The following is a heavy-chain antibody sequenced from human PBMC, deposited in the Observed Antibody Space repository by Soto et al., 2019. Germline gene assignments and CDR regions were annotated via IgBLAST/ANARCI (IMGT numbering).Heavy chain of an antibody. Sequence: QVQLQQWGAGLLKPSETLSLTCAVYGGSFSGYYWSWIRQPPGKGLEWIGEINHSGSTNYNPSLKRRVTISVDTSKNHFSLKLSSVTAADTAVYYCARVLSYWGQGTLVTVSS. CDR2: INHSGST. CDR1: GGSFSGYY. CDR3: ARVLSY. V-gene: IGHV4-34*01. J-gene: IGHJ4*02.